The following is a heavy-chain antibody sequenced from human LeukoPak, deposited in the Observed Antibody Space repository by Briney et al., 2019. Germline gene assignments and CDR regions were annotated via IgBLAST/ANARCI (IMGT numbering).Heavy chain of an antibody. D-gene: IGHD1-14*01. CDR1: GFTFSSYG. CDR2: IWYDGSNK. Sequence: PGRSLRLSCAASGFTFSSYGMHWVRQAPGKGLEWVAVIWYDGSNKYYADSVKGRFTDSRNNSKNTLYLQMNSEGADDTAVYYCARGHLAGTNYYYCGMDVWGQGTTVTVSS. J-gene: IGHJ6*02. CDR3: ARGHLAGTNYYYCGMDV. V-gene: IGHV3-33*01.